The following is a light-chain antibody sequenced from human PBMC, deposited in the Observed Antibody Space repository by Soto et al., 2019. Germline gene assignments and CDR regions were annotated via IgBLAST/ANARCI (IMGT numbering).Light chain of an antibody. CDR1: QDIRTF. V-gene: IGKV1-39*01. Sequence: DIQMTQSPPSLSPSVGDKVTITCRTSQDIRTFLNWYRQKPGKAPELLMYYASTLQSGVSSRLNGSGSGTDFTLTLTSLQPEDSATYYCQQSYTAPNTFGQGTKL. J-gene: IGKJ2*01. CDR3: QQSYTAPNT. CDR2: YAS.